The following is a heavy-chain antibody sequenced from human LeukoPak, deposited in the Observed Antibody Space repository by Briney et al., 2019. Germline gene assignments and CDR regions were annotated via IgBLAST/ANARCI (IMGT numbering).Heavy chain of an antibody. V-gene: IGHV4-34*01. CDR3: ARRGYSYVSPYYYYYMDV. CDR1: GGSFSGYY. J-gene: IGHJ6*03. Sequence: SETLSLTCAVYGGSFSGYYWSWIRQPLGKGLEWIGEINHSGSTNYNPSLKSRVTISVDTSKNQFSLKLSSVTAADTAVYYCARRGYSYVSPYYYYYMDVWGKGTTVTISS. CDR2: INHSGST. D-gene: IGHD5-18*01.